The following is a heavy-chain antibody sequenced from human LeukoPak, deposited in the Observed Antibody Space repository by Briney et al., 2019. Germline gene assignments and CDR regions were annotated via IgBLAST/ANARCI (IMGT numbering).Heavy chain of an antibody. Sequence: GGSLRLSCAASGFTFSSYSMNWVRQAPGKGLEWVSYISSSSSTIYYADSVKGRFTISRDNSKNTLYLQMSSLRAEDTAVYYCAKRPRVTMVRGVIRPYYFDYWGQGTLVTVSS. CDR3: AKRPRVTMVRGVIRPYYFDY. D-gene: IGHD3-10*01. CDR2: ISSSSSTI. CDR1: GFTFSSYS. V-gene: IGHV3-48*01. J-gene: IGHJ4*02.